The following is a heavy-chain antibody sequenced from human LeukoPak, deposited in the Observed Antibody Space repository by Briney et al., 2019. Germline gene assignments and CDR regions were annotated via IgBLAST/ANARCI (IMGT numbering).Heavy chain of an antibody. CDR2: INPNSGGT. J-gene: IGHJ5*02. V-gene: IGHV1-2*02. CDR1: GYTFTGYY. CDR3: ARDFSNFSYGTWFDP. Sequence: APVKVSCKASGYTFTGYYMHWVRQAPGQGLEWMGWINPNSGGTNYAQKVQDRVTMTTDTSTSTVYMELRSLRSDDTALYFCARDFSNFSYGTWFDPWGQGTLVTVSS. D-gene: IGHD1-1*01.